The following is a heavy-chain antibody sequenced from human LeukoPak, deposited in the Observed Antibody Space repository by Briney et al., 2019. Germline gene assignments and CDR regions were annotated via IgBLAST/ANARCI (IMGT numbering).Heavy chain of an antibody. Sequence: ASVKVSCKASGYTFTGYYMHWVRQAPGQGLEWMGWINPNSGGTNYAQKFQGRVTMTRDTSISTAYMELSRLRSDDTAVYYCARGKEYIVGTIRDPLYWGQGTLVTVSS. V-gene: IGHV1-2*02. CDR1: GYTFTGYY. J-gene: IGHJ4*02. D-gene: IGHD1-26*01. CDR3: ARGKEYIVGTIRDPLY. CDR2: INPNSGGT.